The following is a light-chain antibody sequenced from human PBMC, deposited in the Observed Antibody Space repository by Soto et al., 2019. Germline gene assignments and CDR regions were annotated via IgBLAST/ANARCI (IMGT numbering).Light chain of an antibody. CDR2: EVS. J-gene: IGLJ1*01. Sequence: QSVLPQPPSASGSPGQSVTLSCTGTSSDVGAYDFVSWYQQHPGKAPKLVIFEVSKRPSGVPDRFSGSKSGNTASLTVSGLQAEDEADYYCSSYAGSNDFVFGTGTKVTVL. CDR1: SSDVGAYDF. CDR3: SSYAGSNDFV. V-gene: IGLV2-8*01.